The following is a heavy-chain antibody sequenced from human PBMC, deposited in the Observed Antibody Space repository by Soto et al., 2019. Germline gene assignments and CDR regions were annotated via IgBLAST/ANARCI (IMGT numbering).Heavy chain of an antibody. Sequence: GASVKVSCKASGYTFTGYYMHWVRQAPGQGLEWMGWINPNSGGTNYAQKFQGRVTITADASTSTAYMELRSLRSEDTAVYYCARDFAEYIWGSYRPSYHWGQGTLVTVSA. D-gene: IGHD3-16*01. CDR1: GYTFTGYY. V-gene: IGHV1-2*02. CDR3: ARDFAEYIWGSYRPSYH. J-gene: IGHJ5*02. CDR2: INPNSGGT.